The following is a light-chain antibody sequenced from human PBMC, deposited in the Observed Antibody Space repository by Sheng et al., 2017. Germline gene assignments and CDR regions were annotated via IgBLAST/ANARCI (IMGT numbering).Light chain of an antibody. CDR1: SGPVTSAFY. CDR3: LLYSDDSQVGM. J-gene: IGLJ3*02. V-gene: IGLV7-43*01. Sequence: TVVTQEPSLTVSPGETVTLTCASSSGPVTSAFYPNWFQQKPGQPPRSLIYSTNNKHSWTPARFSGSLLGGKAALTLSGVQPEDEAEYFCLLYSDDSQVGMFGGGTKLTVL. CDR2: STN.